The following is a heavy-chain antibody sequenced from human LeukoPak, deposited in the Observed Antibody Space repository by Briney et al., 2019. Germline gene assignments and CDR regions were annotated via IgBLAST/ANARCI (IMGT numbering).Heavy chain of an antibody. CDR1: GFTFSSFW. CDR3: ARVLVVPAARLYYYAIDV. CDR2: TKQDGSKN. D-gene: IGHD2-2*01. Sequence: GGSLRLSCAASGFTFSSFWMSWVRQAPGKGLEWVASTKQDGSKNSYVDSVKGRFTNSRDNDTNSLYLQMSGLRAEDTAVYFCARVLVVPAARLYYYAIDVWGQGTTVTVSS. J-gene: IGHJ6*02. V-gene: IGHV3-7*04.